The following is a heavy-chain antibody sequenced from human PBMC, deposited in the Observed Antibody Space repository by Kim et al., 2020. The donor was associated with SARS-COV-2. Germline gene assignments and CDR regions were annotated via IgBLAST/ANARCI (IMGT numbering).Heavy chain of an antibody. CDR1: GGSISSSSYY. J-gene: IGHJ4*02. CDR2: IYYSGST. V-gene: IGHV4-39*01. CDR3: ERRDLYYDILTGYYDMGDY. Sequence: SETLSLTCTVSGGSISSSSYYWGWIRQPPGKGLEWFGCIYYSGSTYYNPSLKSRVTISVDTSKNQFSLNLSSVTAAATAVYYCERRDLYYDILTGYYDMGDYWGQGTRLTVSS. D-gene: IGHD3-9*01.